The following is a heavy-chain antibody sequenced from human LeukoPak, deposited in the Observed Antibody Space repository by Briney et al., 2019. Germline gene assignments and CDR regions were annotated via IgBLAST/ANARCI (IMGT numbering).Heavy chain of an antibody. CDR2: IFHTGHS. CDR3: ARHPFSDGFDL. CDR1: GGSISTFY. V-gene: IGHV4-59*08. J-gene: IGHJ3*01. Sequence: PSETLSLTCTVSGGSISTFYWSWLRQPPGKGLEWVWYIFHTGHSNHNPSLKGRVTISVDTSKNQFSLNLNSVTAADTAMYYCARHPFSDGFDLWGQGTMVTVSS.